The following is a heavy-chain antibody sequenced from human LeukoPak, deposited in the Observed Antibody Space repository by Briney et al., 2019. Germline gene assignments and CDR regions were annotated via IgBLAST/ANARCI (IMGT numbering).Heavy chain of an antibody. CDR2: INPNSGGT. V-gene: IGHV1-2*02. CDR3: ARDQSIIGYYYDSSGYYPD. J-gene: IGHJ4*02. Sequence: ASVKVSCKASGYTFTGYYMHWVRQAPGQGLEWMGWINPNSGGTNYAQKFQGRVTMTRDTSISTAYMELSRLRSDDTAVYYCARDQSIIGYYYDSSGYYPDWGQGTLVTVSS. D-gene: IGHD3-22*01. CDR1: GYTFTGYY.